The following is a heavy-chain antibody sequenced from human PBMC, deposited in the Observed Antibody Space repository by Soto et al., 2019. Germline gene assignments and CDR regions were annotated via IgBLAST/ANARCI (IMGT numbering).Heavy chain of an antibody. CDR3: ARDYANRRHYYEVKNWFDP. Sequence: SVKVSCKASGGTFSSYAISWVRQAPGQGLEWMGGIIPIFGTANYAQKFQGRVTITADESTSTAYMELSSLRSEDTAVYYCARDYANRRHYYEVKNWFDPWGQGTLGTV. CDR2: IIPIFGTA. D-gene: IGHD3-22*01. J-gene: IGHJ5*02. V-gene: IGHV1-69*13. CDR1: GGTFSSYA.